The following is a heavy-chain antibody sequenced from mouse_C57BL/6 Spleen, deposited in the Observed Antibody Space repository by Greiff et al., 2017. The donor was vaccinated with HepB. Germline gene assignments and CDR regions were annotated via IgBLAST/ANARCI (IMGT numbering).Heavy chain of an antibody. CDR3: TRVGYYGSSYWYFDV. Sequence: EVKLVESGEGLVKPGGSLKLSCAASGFTFSSYAMSWVRQTPEKRLEWVAYISSGGDYIYYADTVKGRFTISRDNARNTLYLQMSSLKSEDTAMYYCTRVGYYGSSYWYFDVWGTGTTVTVSS. D-gene: IGHD1-1*01. CDR2: ISSGGDYI. J-gene: IGHJ1*03. V-gene: IGHV5-9-1*02. CDR1: GFTFSSYA.